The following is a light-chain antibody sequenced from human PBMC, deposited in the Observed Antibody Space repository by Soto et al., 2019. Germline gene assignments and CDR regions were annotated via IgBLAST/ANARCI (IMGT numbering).Light chain of an antibody. CDR2: VVN. J-gene: IGLJ1*01. V-gene: IGLV2-14*01. CDR1: SSDVGGYDY. Sequence: QSVLTQPASVSGSPGQSITISCTGTSSDVGGYDYVSWYQQLPGKAAKLLMYVVNNRHSGVSHRFSGSKYGNTASLTVSGLQAEGEADYYCSSYTGSSTFVFGTGTKLTVL. CDR3: SSYTGSSTFV.